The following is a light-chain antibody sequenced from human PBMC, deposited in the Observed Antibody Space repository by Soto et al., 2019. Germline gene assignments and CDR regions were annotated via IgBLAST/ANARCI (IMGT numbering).Light chain of an antibody. CDR1: QTISSW. J-gene: IGKJ1*01. Sequence: DIQITQSPSTLSGSVVDRVTITCLASQTISSWLAWYQQKPGKAPKLLIYKASTLKSGVPSRFSGSGSGTGFTLTISSLQPDDLATYYCQNYNSYSEAFGQGTKVDIK. V-gene: IGKV1-5*03. CDR3: QNYNSYSEA. CDR2: KAS.